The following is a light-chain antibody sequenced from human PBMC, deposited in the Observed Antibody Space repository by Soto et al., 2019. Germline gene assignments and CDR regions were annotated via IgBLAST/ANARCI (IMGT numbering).Light chain of an antibody. V-gene: IGLV2-8*01. CDR3: SSSAVSTLVV. CDR2: EVS. CDR1: SSDVGGYNY. Sequence: QSALTQPPSASGSPGQSVTISCTGTSSDVGGYNYVSWYQQHPGKAPKLMIYEVSKRPSGVPDRFSGSKSGNTASLTVSGLQAEDEADYYCSSSAVSTLVVFGGGTKLTVL. J-gene: IGLJ2*01.